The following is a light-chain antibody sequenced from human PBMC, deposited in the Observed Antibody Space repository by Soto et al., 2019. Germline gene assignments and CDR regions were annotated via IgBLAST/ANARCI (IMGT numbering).Light chain of an antibody. J-gene: IGLJ3*02. Sequence: QSALTQPASVSGSPGQSITISCTGTSSDVGAYIYVSWYQQHPGRAPKLMIYEVSYRPSGVSNRFSGSKSGNTASLTISGLQAEDEADYYCSSFTTITTWVFGGGTQLTVL. CDR2: EVS. CDR1: SSDVGAYIY. CDR3: SSFTTITTWV. V-gene: IGLV2-14*01.